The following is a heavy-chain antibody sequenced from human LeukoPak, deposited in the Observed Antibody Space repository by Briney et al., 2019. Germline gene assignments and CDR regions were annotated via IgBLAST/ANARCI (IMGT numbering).Heavy chain of an antibody. D-gene: IGHD2-15*01. J-gene: IGHJ4*02. Sequence: SETLSLTCGVSGGSITTRDCWCWVRQPPGEGLEWIGEICLDGRIHYTASLKSRVSISIDRSKAQFSLNLTSVTAADTAMYFCASQGGLRNDFWGQGILVTVSS. V-gene: IGHV4-4*02. CDR3: ASQGGLRNDF. CDR1: GGSITTRDC. CDR2: ICLDGRI.